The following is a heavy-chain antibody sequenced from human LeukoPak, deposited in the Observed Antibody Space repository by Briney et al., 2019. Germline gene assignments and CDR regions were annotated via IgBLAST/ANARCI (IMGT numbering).Heavy chain of an antibody. Sequence: VASVKVSCKASGYTFSNHDIHWVRQAPGQRLEWMGWINAGNGDTKYSQEFQGRVTITRDTSATTAYMELSSLRSEDMAVYYCTLYNYWGQGTLVTVSS. J-gene: IGHJ4*02. D-gene: IGHD1-14*01. CDR3: TLYNY. CDR1: GYTFSNHD. V-gene: IGHV1-3*03. CDR2: INAGNGDT.